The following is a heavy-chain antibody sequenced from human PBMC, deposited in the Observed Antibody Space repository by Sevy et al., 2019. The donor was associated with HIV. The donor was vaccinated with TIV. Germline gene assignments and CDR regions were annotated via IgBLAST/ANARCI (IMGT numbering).Heavy chain of an antibody. J-gene: IGHJ5*02. D-gene: IGHD2-2*01. CDR2: ISGSGGST. Sequence: GGSLRLSCAASGFTFSSYAMSWVRQAPGKGLEWVSAISGSGGSTYYADSVKGRFTISRDNSKNTLYLQMNSLRAEDTAVYYCAKDRKVPNYAWEWDWFDPWGQGTLVTVSS. CDR1: GFTFSSYA. CDR3: AKDRKVPNYAWEWDWFDP. V-gene: IGHV3-23*01.